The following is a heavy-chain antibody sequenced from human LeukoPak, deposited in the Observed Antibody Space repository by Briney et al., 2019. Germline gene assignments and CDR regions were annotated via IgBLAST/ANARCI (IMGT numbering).Heavy chain of an antibody. V-gene: IGHV3-7*03. J-gene: IGHJ4*02. CDR2: IKKDGSET. CDR3: ARGRYSGTTYYFNY. Sequence: GGSLRLSCAASGFTFSTSWMSWVRQVPGKGLEWVANIKKDGSETYYVDSVKGRFTISRDNAKNSLYLQMNSLRAEDTAMYYCARGRYSGTTYYFNYWGQGTLVTVSS. CDR1: GFTFSTSW. D-gene: IGHD5-12*01.